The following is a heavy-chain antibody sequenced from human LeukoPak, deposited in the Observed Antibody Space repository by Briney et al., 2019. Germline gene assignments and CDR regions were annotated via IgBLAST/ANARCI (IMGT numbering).Heavy chain of an antibody. V-gene: IGHV1-2*02. CDR1: GYTFTGYY. CDR2: INPNSGGT. CDR3: ARRRTSGWYPDYFDY. D-gene: IGHD6-19*01. J-gene: IGHJ4*02. Sequence: ASVKVSCKASGYTFTGYYMHWVRQAPGQGLEWMGWINPNSGGTNYAQKFQGRVTMTRDTSISTAYMELSRLRPDDTAVYYCARRRTSGWYPDYFDYWGQGTLVTVSS.